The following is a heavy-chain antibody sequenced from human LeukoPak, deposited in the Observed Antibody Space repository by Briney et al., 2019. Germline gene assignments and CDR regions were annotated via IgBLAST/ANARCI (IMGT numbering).Heavy chain of an antibody. V-gene: IGHV4-59*08. CDR1: GGSISSYY. D-gene: IGHD6-13*01. CDR2: IYYSGSN. Sequence: SETLPLTCTVSGGSISSYYWSWIRRPPGKGLEWIGYIYYSGSNNYNPSLKSRVTISVDTPKNQFSLKLSSVTAADTAVYYCARPRIAAAHDAFDIWGQGTMVTVSS. J-gene: IGHJ3*02. CDR3: ARPRIAAAHDAFDI.